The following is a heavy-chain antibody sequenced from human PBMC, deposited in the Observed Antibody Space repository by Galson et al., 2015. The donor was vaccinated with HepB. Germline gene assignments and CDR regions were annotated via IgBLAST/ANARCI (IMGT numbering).Heavy chain of an antibody. D-gene: IGHD6-13*01. Sequence: PALVKPTQTLTLTCTFSGFSLSASGVGVGWIRQPPGKALEWLALISWDDDERYSPSLKSRLTIARDTSRNRVVLTMTNMDPVDTATYYCAHITAAAGYSDYYYCSMDVWGKGTTVTVS. CDR3: AHITAAAGYSDYYYCSMDV. V-gene: IGHV2-5*02. CDR2: ISWDDDE. J-gene: IGHJ6*03. CDR1: GFSLSASGVG.